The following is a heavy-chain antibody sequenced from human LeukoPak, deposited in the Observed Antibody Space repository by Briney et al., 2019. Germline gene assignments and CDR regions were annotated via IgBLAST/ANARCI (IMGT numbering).Heavy chain of an antibody. CDR1: GFTFSSYW. Sequence: GGSLRLSCTASGFTFSSYWMSWVRQAPGKGLEWVAFIRYDGSNKYYADSVKGRFTISRDNSKNTLYLQMNSLRAEDTAVYYCAKVLYSGYDSLGYWGQGTLVTVSS. CDR3: AKVLYSGYDSLGY. V-gene: IGHV3-30*02. D-gene: IGHD5-12*01. J-gene: IGHJ4*02. CDR2: IRYDGSNK.